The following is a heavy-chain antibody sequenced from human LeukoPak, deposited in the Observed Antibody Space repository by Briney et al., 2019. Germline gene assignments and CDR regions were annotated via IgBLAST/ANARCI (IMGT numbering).Heavy chain of an antibody. Sequence: GESLRLSCAASGFTFSSYGMHWVRQAPGKGLEWVAVIWYDGSNKYYADSVKGRFTISRDNSKNTLYLQMNSLRAEDTAVYYCAKDVRDGYNYLHFNYWGQGTLVTVSS. CDR3: AKDVRDGYNYLHFNY. CDR1: GFTFSSYG. J-gene: IGHJ4*02. CDR2: IWYDGSNK. V-gene: IGHV3-33*06. D-gene: IGHD5-24*01.